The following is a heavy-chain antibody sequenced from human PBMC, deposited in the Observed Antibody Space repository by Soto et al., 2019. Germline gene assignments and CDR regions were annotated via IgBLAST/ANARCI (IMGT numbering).Heavy chain of an antibody. CDR1: GFTFSSYG. V-gene: IGHV3-30*18. D-gene: IGHD6-13*01. Sequence: PGGSLRLSCAASGFTFSSYGMHWVRQAPGKGLEWVAVISYDGSNKYYADSVKGRFTISRDNSKNTLYLQMNSLRAEDTAVYYCAKDGDSSSWCFDYWGQGTLVTVSS. CDR3: AKDGDSSSWCFDY. J-gene: IGHJ4*02. CDR2: ISYDGSNK.